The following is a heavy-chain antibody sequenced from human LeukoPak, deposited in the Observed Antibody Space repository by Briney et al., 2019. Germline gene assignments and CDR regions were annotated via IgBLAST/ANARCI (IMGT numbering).Heavy chain of an antibody. D-gene: IGHD1-1*01. J-gene: IGHJ4*02. V-gene: IGHV4-30-2*01. CDR2: IYHSGST. CDR1: GGSISSGGYS. CDR3: ARGELGRFDY. Sequence: SETLSLTCAVSGGSISSGGYSWSWIRQPPGKGLEWIGYIYHSGSTYYNPSLKSRVTISVDRSKNQFSLKLSSVTAADTAVYYCARGELGRFDYWGQGTLVTVSS.